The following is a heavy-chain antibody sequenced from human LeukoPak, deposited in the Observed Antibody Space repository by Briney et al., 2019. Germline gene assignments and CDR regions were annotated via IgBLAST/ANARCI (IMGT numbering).Heavy chain of an antibody. Sequence: PGGSLRLSCAASGFTFSSFALHWVRQAPGKGLEYVSAISINGRNTYYANSVKGRFTISRDNSKNTLYLQMGSLRAEDMAVYYCAREDSGSGSYPLDYWGQGTLVTVSS. CDR1: GFTFSSFA. CDR2: ISINGRNT. J-gene: IGHJ4*02. V-gene: IGHV3-64*01. D-gene: IGHD3-10*01. CDR3: AREDSGSGSYPLDY.